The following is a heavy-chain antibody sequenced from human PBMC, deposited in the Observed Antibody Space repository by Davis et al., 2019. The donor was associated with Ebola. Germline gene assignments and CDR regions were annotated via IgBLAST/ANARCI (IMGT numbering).Heavy chain of an antibody. CDR2: ISGSGGST. CDR1: VITFSSYA. Sequence: GGSLRLSCTDSVITFSSYAMTWVRQAPGKGLEWVSAISGSGGSTYYADSVKGRFTISRHNSKNTLYLQMNSLRAEDTAVYYCARYHRGIAAADPWGQGTLVTVSS. CDR3: ARYHRGIAAADP. V-gene: IGHV3-23*01. D-gene: IGHD6-13*01. J-gene: IGHJ5*02.